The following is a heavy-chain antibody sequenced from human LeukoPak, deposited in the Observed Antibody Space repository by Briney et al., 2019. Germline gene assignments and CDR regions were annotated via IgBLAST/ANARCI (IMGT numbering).Heavy chain of an antibody. V-gene: IGHV4-59*01. CDR3: ARESGYYYDSSGPGAFDI. CDR1: GGSISSYY. Sequence: SETLSLTCTVSGGSISSYYWSWIRQPPGKGLEWIGYIYYSGSTNYNPSLKSRVTISVDTSKNQLSLKLSSVTAADTAVYYCARESGYYYDSSGPGAFDIWGQGTMVTVSS. D-gene: IGHD3-22*01. J-gene: IGHJ3*02. CDR2: IYYSGST.